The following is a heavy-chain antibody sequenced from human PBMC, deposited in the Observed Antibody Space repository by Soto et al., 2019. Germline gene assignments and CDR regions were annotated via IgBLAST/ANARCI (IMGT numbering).Heavy chain of an antibody. CDR3: ARDPAAADKHQDYYGMDV. V-gene: IGHV3-33*01. CDR1: GFTFSSYG. CDR2: IWYDGSNK. D-gene: IGHD6-13*01. Sequence: PGGSLRLSCAASGFTFSSYGMHWVRQAPGKGLEWVAVIWYDGSNKYYADSVKGRFTISRDNSKNTLYLQMNSLRAEDTAVYYCARDPAAADKHQDYYGMDVWGQGTTVTVSS. J-gene: IGHJ6*02.